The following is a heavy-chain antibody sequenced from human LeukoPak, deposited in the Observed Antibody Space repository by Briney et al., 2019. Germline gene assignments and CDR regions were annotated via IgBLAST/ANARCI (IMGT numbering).Heavy chain of an antibody. V-gene: IGHV4-4*02. D-gene: IGHD2-21*02. J-gene: IGHJ4*02. CDR3: ARDRRGDTR. CDR2: IYHSGRT. CDR1: GGSISSTSW. Sequence: SETLSLTCAVSGGSISSTSWYSWVRQPPGKGLEWIGEIYHSGRTNYKASLKSRVTISLDKSKNQFSLKLSSVTAADTAVYYCARDRRGDTRWGQGTLVTVSS.